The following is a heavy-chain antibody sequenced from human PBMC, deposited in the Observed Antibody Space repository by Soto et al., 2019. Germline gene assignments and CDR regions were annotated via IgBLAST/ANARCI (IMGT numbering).Heavy chain of an antibody. D-gene: IGHD3-16*01. V-gene: IGHV5-51*01. Sequence: GESLKISCKGSGYTFTTYWIGWVRQMPGKGLEWMGIIYPADSDTRYSPSFQGQVTISADKSISTAYLQWSSLEASDTAIYYCARRRGGDFDYWGQGTLVTVSS. CDR1: GYTFTTYW. CDR2: IYPADSDT. J-gene: IGHJ4*02. CDR3: ARRRGGDFDY.